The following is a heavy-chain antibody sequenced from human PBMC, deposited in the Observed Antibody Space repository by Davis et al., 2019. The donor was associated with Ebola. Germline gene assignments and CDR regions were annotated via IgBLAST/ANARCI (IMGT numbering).Heavy chain of an antibody. CDR3: ARDYQPIVVVITNAFDI. J-gene: IGHJ3*02. V-gene: IGHV3-23*01. CDR2: ISGSGGST. Sequence: GGSLRLSCAASGFTFSSYAMSWVRQAPGKGLEWVSAISGSGGSTYYADSVKGRFTISRDNAKNSLYLQMNSLRAEDTAVYYCARDYQPIVVVITNAFDIWGQGTMVTVSS. CDR1: GFTFSSYA. D-gene: IGHD3-22*01.